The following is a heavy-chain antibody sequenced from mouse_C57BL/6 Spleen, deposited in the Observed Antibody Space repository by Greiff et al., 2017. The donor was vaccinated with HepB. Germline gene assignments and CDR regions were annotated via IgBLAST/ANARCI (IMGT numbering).Heavy chain of an antibody. CDR1: GYSITSGYY. J-gene: IGHJ4*01. CDR2: ISYDGSN. CDR3: ARGHYYGSRNFGAMDY. Sequence: EVKLQESGPGLVKPSQSLSLTCSVPGYSITSGYYWNWIRQFPGNKLEWMGYISYDGSNNYNPSLKNRISITRDTSKNQFFLKLNSVTTEDTATYYGARGHYYGSRNFGAMDYWGQGTSVTVSS. D-gene: IGHD1-1*01. V-gene: IGHV3-6*01.